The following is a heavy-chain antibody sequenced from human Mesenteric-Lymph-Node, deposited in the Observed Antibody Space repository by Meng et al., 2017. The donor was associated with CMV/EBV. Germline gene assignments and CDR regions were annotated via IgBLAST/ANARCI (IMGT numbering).Heavy chain of an antibody. J-gene: IGHJ4*02. V-gene: IGHV3-9*01. D-gene: IGHD3-22*01. CDR3: ARVESSGYYYETYYFDY. CDR1: SSGGYY. Sequence: SSGGYYWSWIRQHPGKGLEWVSGISWNSGSIGYADSVKGRFTISRDNAKNSLYLQMNSLRAEDTAVYYCARVESSGYYYETYYFDYWGQGTLVTVSS. CDR2: ISWNSGSI.